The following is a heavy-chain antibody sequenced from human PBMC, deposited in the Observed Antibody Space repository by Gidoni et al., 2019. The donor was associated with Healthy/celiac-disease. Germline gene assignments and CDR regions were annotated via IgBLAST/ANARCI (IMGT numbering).Heavy chain of an antibody. V-gene: IGHV3-33*01. CDR2: IWYDGSNK. D-gene: IGHD1-26*01. J-gene: IGHJ4*02. CDR1: GFTFSSYG. Sequence: QVQLVESGGGVVQPGRSLRLSCAASGFTFSSYGMHWVRQAPGTGLEWVAVIWYDGSNKYYADSVKGRFTISRDNSKNTLYLQMNSLRAEDTAVYYCAREGDPYSVPFDYWGQGTLVTVSS. CDR3: AREGDPYSVPFDY.